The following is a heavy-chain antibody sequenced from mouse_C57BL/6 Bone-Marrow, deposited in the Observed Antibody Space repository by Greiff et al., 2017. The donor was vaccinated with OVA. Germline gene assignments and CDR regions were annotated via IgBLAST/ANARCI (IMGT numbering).Heavy chain of an antibody. CDR2: IDPSDSYT. CDR1: GYTFTSYW. Sequence: QVQLQQPGAELVMPGASVKLSCKASGYTFTSYWMHWVKQRPGQGLEWIGEIDPSDSYTNYNQKFKGKSTLTVEKSSSTAYMQLSSLTSEDAAFYDCARRAYDGYYNAMDYWGQGTSVTVSS. D-gene: IGHD2-3*01. J-gene: IGHJ4*01. CDR3: ARRAYDGYYNAMDY. V-gene: IGHV1-69*01.